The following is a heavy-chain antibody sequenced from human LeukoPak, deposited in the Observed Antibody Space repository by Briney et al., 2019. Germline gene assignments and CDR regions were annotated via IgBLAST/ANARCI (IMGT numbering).Heavy chain of an antibody. V-gene: IGHV4-4*07. D-gene: IGHD3-22*01. J-gene: IGHJ4*02. CDR1: GGSISSYY. Sequence: PSETLSLTCTVSGGSISSYYWSWIRQPAGKGLEWIGRIYTSGSTNYNPSLKSRVTMSVDTSKNQFSLKLSSVTAADTAVYYCAKEAKAYYYDSSGYYAFDYWGQGTLVTVSS. CDR3: AKEAKAYYYDSSGYYAFDY. CDR2: IYTSGST.